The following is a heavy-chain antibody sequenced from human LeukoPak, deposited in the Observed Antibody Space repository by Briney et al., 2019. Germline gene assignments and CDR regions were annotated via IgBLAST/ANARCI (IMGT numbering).Heavy chain of an antibody. CDR3: ARLAYSSGWPPVDY. V-gene: IGHV4-39*01. Sequence: SETLSLTCTVSGGSISSSSYYWGWIRQPPGKGLEWIGSIYYSGSTYYNPSLKSRVTISVDTSKNQFPLKLSSVTAADTAVYYCARLAYSSGWPPVDYWGQGTLVTVSS. J-gene: IGHJ4*02. CDR1: GGSISSSSYY. D-gene: IGHD6-19*01. CDR2: IYYSGST.